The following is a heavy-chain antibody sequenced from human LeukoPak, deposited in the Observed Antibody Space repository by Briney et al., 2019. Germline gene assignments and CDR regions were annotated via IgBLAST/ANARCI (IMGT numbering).Heavy chain of an antibody. V-gene: IGHV3-53*05. CDR1: GFTVSSNY. CDR3: AKASSTVVTLSPVDY. J-gene: IGHJ4*02. Sequence: GGSLRLSCAASGFTVSSNYMSWVRQAPGKGLEWVSVIYSGGSTYYADSVKGRFTISRDNSKNTLYLQMNSLRAEDTAVYYCAKASSTVVTLSPVDYWGQGTLVTVSS. CDR2: IYSGGST. D-gene: IGHD4-23*01.